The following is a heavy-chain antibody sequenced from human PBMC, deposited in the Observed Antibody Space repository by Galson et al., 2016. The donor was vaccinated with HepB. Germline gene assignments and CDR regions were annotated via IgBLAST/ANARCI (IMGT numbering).Heavy chain of an antibody. Sequence: ETLSLTCIVSGDSISSLEYYWGWIRQPPGRGLERIGSIYYSGSTSYNPSLESRVTISVDTSKNQFSLRLSSVTAADTAVYYCATGISVAGKYYYYHMDVWGKGTPVTVSS. J-gene: IGHJ6*03. CDR2: IYYSGST. V-gene: IGHV4-39*01. D-gene: IGHD6-19*01. CDR1: GDSISSLEYY. CDR3: ATGISVAGKYYYYHMDV.